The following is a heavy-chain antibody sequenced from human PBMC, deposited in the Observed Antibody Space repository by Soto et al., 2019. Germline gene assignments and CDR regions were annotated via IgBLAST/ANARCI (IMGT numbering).Heavy chain of an antibody. CDR3: AHRHLKDTGDRRWFDP. CDR2: IYWDDDK. D-gene: IGHD7-27*01. Sequence: QITLKESGPTLVKPTQTLTLTCTFSGFSLSTSGVGVGWIRQPPGKALEWLALIYWDDDKRYSPSLKSRLTITKDTSKNQVVLTMTNMDPVDTATYYCAHRHLKDTGDRRWFDPWGQGTLVTVSS. CDR1: GFSLSTSGVG. J-gene: IGHJ5*02. V-gene: IGHV2-5*02.